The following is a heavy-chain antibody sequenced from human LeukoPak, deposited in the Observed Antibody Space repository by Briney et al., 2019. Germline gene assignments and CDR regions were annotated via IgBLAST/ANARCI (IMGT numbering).Heavy chain of an antibody. CDR1: GYSFTSYW. Sequence: ESRRISCKGSGYSFTSYWIFWVRQMPGKGLEWMGRIDPTDSYTNYSSSFHGHATISADKSISTANLQWNGLKASDTAMYYCARRHYDISSGYPFDCWGHGILVSVSS. CDR2: IDPTDSYT. J-gene: IGHJ4*01. D-gene: IGHD3-3*01. CDR3: ARRHYDISSGYPFDC. V-gene: IGHV5-10-1*01.